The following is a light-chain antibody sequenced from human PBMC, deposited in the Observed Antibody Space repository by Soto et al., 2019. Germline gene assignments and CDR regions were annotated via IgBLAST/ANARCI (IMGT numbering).Light chain of an antibody. V-gene: IGLV2-14*01. CDR3: SSYTTSSTVV. Sequence: QSVLTQPASVSGSPGQSITISCTGTSSDVGAYGYVSWNQQHPGKAPKLMIYEVSYRPSGVSNRFSGSKSGNAASLTISGLQAEDEADYYCSSYTTSSTVVFGGGTKLTVL. CDR2: EVS. J-gene: IGLJ2*01. CDR1: SSDVGAYGY.